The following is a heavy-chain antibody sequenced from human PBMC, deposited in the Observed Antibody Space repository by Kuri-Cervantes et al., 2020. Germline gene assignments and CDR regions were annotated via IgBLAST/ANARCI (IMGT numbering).Heavy chain of an antibody. V-gene: IGHV1-46*01. J-gene: IGHJ6*03. CDR3: ASKASYNWNDPRYYYYMDV. CDR1: GGTFSSYA. Sequence: ASVKVSCKASGGTFSSYAISWVRQAPGQGLEWMGIINPSGGSTSYAQKFQGRVTMTRDTSTSTVYMELSSLRSEDTAVYYCASKASYNWNDPRYYYYMDVWGKGTTVTVSS. D-gene: IGHD1-1*01. CDR2: INPSGGST.